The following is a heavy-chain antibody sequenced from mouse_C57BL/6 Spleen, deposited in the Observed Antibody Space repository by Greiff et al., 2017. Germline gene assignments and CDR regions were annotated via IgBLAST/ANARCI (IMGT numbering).Heavy chain of an antibody. CDR3: ARWGGYYGGFDY. CDR1: GYTFTSYW. J-gene: IGHJ2*01. D-gene: IGHD1-1*01. V-gene: IGHV1-53*01. Sequence: VQLQQPGTELVKPGASVKLSCKASGYTFTSYWLHWVKQRPGQGLEWIGNINPSNGGTNYNEKFKSKATLTVDKSSSTAYMQLSSLTSEDSAVYYCARWGGYYGGFDYWGQGTTLTVSS. CDR2: INPSNGGT.